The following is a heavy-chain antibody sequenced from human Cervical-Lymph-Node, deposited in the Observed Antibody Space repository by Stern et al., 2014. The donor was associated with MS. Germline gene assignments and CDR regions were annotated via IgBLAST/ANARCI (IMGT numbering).Heavy chain of an antibody. CDR3: ARGNGYSLDY. CDR2: IYPGDSDT. Sequence: EVQLVQSGPEVKNPGESLKISCKGSGYRFASYWIGWVRQKAGKGLEWMGIIYPGDSDTRYSPSFQGQVTISADKSISTAYLQWNSLKAADSAMYYCARGNGYSLDYWGQGALVTVSS. V-gene: IGHV5-51*03. CDR1: GYRFASYW. J-gene: IGHJ4*02. D-gene: IGHD5-24*01.